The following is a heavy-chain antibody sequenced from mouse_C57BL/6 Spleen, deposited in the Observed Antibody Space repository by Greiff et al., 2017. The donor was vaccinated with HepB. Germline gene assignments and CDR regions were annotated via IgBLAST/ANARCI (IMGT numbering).Heavy chain of an antibody. CDR1: GYTFTSYW. Sequence: QVQLQQPGAELVKPGASVKLSCKASGYTFTSYWMQWVKQRPGQGLEWIGEIDPSDSYTNYNQKFKGKATLTVDTSSSTAYMQLSSLTSEDSAVYYGARSLLLRYYFDYWGQGTTLTVSS. V-gene: IGHV1-50*01. CDR2: IDPSDSYT. J-gene: IGHJ2*01. CDR3: ARSLLLRYYFDY. D-gene: IGHD1-1*01.